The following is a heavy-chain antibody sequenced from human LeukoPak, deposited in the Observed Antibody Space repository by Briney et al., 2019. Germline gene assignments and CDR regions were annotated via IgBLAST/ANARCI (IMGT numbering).Heavy chain of an antibody. D-gene: IGHD6-19*01. CDR2: IHTSGRT. CDR3: ARAWQWLPLDS. J-gene: IGHJ4*02. Sequence: SETLSLTCTVSGGSISSYYWTWIRQPAGKGLEWIGRIHTSGRTNYNPSLKSRVTMSADTSKNQFSLKLTSVTAADTAVYYCARAWQWLPLDSWGQGTLVTVSS. V-gene: IGHV4-4*07. CDR1: GGSISSYY.